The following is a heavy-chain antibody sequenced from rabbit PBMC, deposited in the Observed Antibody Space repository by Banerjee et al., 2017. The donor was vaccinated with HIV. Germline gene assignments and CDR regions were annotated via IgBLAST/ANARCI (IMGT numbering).Heavy chain of an antibody. CDR1: GFSFSNKYV. CDR3: ARGAGSYVNL. D-gene: IGHD4-2*01. Sequence: QLQLEESGGDLVKPEGSLTLTCTASGFSFSNKYVMCWVRQAPEKGLEWIACINTSSGNTVYATWAKGRFTISRTSSTTVALQMTSLTAADTATYFCARGAGSYVNLWGQGTLVTVS. CDR2: INTSSGNT. V-gene: IGHV1S45*01. J-gene: IGHJ4*01.